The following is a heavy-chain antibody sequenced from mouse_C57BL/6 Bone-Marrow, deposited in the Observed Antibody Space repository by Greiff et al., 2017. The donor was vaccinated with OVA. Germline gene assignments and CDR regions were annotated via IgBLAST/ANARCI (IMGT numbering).Heavy chain of an antibody. J-gene: IGHJ2*01. CDR1: GYAFSSSW. Sequence: QVHVKQSGPELVKPGASVKISCKASGYAFSSSWMNWVKQRPGKGLEWIGRIYPGDGDTNYNGKFKGKATLTADKSSSTAYMQLNSLTSEDSAVYFCAREDYSNYLDYWGQGTTLTVSS. D-gene: IGHD2-5*01. CDR3: AREDYSNYLDY. V-gene: IGHV1-82*01. CDR2: IYPGDGDT.